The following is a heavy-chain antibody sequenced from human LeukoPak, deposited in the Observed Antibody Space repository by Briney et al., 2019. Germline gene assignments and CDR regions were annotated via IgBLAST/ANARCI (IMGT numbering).Heavy chain of an antibody. CDR1: GFTFSSYA. D-gene: IGHD4-17*01. V-gene: IGHV3-30*04. Sequence: GGSLRLSCAASGFTFSSYAMHWVRQAPGKGLEWVAVISYDGSNKYYADSVKGRFTTSRDNSKNTLYLQMNSLRAEDTAVYYCARRGLRLGGYWGQGTLVTVSS. J-gene: IGHJ4*02. CDR2: ISYDGSNK. CDR3: ARRGLRLGGY.